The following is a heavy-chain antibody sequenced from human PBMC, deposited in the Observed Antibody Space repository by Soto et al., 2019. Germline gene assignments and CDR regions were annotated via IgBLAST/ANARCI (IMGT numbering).Heavy chain of an antibody. Sequence: QVQLVQSGAEVKKPGASVKVSCKASGYTFTSYDINWVRQATGLGLEWMGWMNPNSGNTGYAQKFQGRVTMTRNTSISTAYMELCSLRSEDTAVYYCARGIGIRYCSSTSCYLNWFDPWGQGTLVTVSS. CDR3: ARGIGIRYCSSTSCYLNWFDP. D-gene: IGHD2-2*01. V-gene: IGHV1-8*01. CDR1: GYTFTSYD. CDR2: MNPNSGNT. J-gene: IGHJ5*02.